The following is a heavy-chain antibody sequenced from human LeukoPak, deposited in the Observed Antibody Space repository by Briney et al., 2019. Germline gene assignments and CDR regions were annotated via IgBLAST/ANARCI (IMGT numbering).Heavy chain of an antibody. V-gene: IGHV4-59*01. CDR3: ARGVDTYYYDSSGPQSDY. CDR1: NGSISSYY. D-gene: IGHD3-22*01. J-gene: IGHJ4*02. Sequence: PSETLSLTCTVSNGSISSYYWSWIRQPPGKGLEWIGYIYYSGSTNYNPSLKSRVTISVETSKNKFSLKLSSVTAADTAVYYCARGVDTYYYDSSGPQSDYWGQGTLVTVSS. CDR2: IYYSGST.